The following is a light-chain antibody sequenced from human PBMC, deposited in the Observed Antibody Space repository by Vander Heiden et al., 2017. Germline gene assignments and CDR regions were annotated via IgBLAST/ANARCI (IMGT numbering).Light chain of an antibody. Sequence: DIVMTQSPLSLPVTPGEPASISCRSSQSLLHRNGYNYVDWYLQKPGQSLQLLIYLGSNRASGVPDRFSGSGSGTDFTLKINRVEAEDVGVYYCMQALQTPLTFGGGTKVEIK. CDR2: LGS. J-gene: IGKJ4*01. V-gene: IGKV2-28*01. CDR3: MQALQTPLT. CDR1: QSLLHRNGYNY.